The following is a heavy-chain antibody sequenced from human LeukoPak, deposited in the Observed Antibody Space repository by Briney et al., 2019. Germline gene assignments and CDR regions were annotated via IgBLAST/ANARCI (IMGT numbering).Heavy chain of an antibody. CDR1: GFTVSRNY. CDR3: ARAPSAGDYYPWYFDL. V-gene: IGHV3-33*07. Sequence: GGSLRLSCAASGFTVSRNYMTCVRRAPGKGLEWVAVIWFDGSNKYYADSVKGRFTISRDNAKKSLYLQMNTLRAEDTALYYCARAPSAGDYYPWYFDLWGRGTLVTVSS. CDR2: IWFDGSNK. D-gene: IGHD7-27*01. J-gene: IGHJ2*01.